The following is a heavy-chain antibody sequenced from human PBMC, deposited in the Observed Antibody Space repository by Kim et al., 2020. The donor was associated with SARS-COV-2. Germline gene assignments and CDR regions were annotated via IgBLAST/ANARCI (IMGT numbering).Heavy chain of an antibody. Sequence: ASVKVSCKASGYTFTTYYIHCVRQAPGQGLEWVGIINPSGGTTIYAQKFQGRVTMTRDTSTSTVYKELSSLRSEDTDLYYCARAALGAAFDIWGQGTMV. J-gene: IGHJ3*02. CDR1: GYTFTTYY. V-gene: IGHV1-46*01. D-gene: IGHD7-27*01. CDR2: INPSGGTT. CDR3: ARAALGAAFDI.